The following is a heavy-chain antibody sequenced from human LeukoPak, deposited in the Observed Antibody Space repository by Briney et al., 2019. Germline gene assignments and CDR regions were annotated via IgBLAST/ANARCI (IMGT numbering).Heavy chain of an antibody. J-gene: IGHJ5*02. D-gene: IGHD6-13*01. CDR3: ARAPEYSSSWSNWFDP. CDR1: GYTFTSYD. CDR2: MNPNSGNT. Sequence: ASVKVSCKASGYTFTSYDINWVRQATGQGLEWMGWMNPNSGNTGYAQKFQGRVTMTRNTSISTAYMELSSLRSEDTAVYYCARAPEYSSSWSNWFDPWGQGTLVTVSS. V-gene: IGHV1-8*01.